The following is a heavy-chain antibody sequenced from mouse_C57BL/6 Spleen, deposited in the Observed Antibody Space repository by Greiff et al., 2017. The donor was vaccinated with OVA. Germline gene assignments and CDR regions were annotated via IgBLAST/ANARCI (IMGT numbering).Heavy chain of an antibody. Sequence: DVQLVESGEGLVKPGGSLKLSCAASGFTFSSYAMSWVRQTPEKRLEWVAYISSGGDYIYYADTVKGRFTISRDNARNTLYLQMSSLKSEDTAMYYCTRDSNYYAMDYWGQGTSVTVSS. J-gene: IGHJ4*01. CDR2: ISSGGDYI. CDR1: GFTFSSYA. CDR3: TRDSNYYAMDY. V-gene: IGHV5-9-1*02. D-gene: IGHD2-5*01.